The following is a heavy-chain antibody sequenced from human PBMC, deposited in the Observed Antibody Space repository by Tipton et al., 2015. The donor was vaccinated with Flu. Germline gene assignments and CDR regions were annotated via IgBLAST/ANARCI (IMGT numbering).Heavy chain of an antibody. D-gene: IGHD4-11*01. J-gene: IGHJ5*02. Sequence: TLSLTCTVSGGSISSSRYYWGWIRQPPGKGLEWIGSIYHSGTAYYNPSLKSRVTISVDTSKNQISLKLSSVTAADTAVYYCARYPESNYHWFGPWGQGALVTVPS. CDR2: IYHSGTA. V-gene: IGHV4-39*07. CDR1: GGSISSSRYY. CDR3: ARYPESNYHWFGP.